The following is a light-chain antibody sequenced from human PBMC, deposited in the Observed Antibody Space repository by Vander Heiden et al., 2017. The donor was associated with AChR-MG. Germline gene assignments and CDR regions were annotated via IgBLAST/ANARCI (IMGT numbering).Light chain of an antibody. CDR2: GNN. CDR1: SSNIGAGYE. Sequence: QSVLTQPPSVSGAPGQRVTISRTGSSSNIGAGYEVHWYQQLPGTAPRVLIYGNNYRPSGVPDRFSGSRSGTSASLAITGLQAEDEADYSCQSYDSSLSGWVFGGGTKLTVL. J-gene: IGLJ3*02. CDR3: QSYDSSLSGWV. V-gene: IGLV1-40*01.